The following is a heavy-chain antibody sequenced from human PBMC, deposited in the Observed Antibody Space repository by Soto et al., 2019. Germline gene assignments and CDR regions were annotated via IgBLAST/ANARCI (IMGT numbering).Heavy chain of an antibody. CDR1: GFTFSDYY. V-gene: IGHV3-11*01. CDR3: ARDLGYYDSSGYFDY. Sequence: VVSLRLSCAASGFTFSDYYMSWIRQAPWKGLEWVSYISSSDSIIYYADSVKGRFTISRDNAKNSLYLQMNSLRAEDTAVYYCARDLGYYDSSGYFDYWGQGTLVTVSS. CDR2: ISSSDSII. D-gene: IGHD3-22*01. J-gene: IGHJ4*02.